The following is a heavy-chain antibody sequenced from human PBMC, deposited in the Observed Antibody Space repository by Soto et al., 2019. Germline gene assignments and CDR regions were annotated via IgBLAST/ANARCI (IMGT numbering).Heavy chain of an antibody. CDR1: GYTFTSYG. D-gene: IGHD6-19*01. V-gene: IGHV1-18*01. CDR3: ARDESMYSSGWYFAFDI. J-gene: IGHJ3*02. CDR2: ISAYNGNT. Sequence: GASVKVSCKASGYTFTSYGISWVRQAPGQGLEWMGWISAYNGNTNYAQKLQGRVTMTTDTSTSTAYMELRSLRSDDTAVYYCARDESMYSSGWYFAFDIWGQGTMVTVSS.